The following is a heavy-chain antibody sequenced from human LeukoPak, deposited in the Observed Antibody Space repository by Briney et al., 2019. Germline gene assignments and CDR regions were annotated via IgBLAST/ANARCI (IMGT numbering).Heavy chain of an antibody. V-gene: IGHV3-23*01. J-gene: IGHJ5*02. CDR3: TKKPPKIADGNWFDP. CDR1: GFTFSTYP. Sequence: PGRSLRLSCAASGFTFSTYPITWFRQAPGKGLEWVSAISASGGTTYYADSVKGRFTVSRDNSQNTVFLQMTSLRAEDTAVYYCTKKPPKIADGNWFDPWGQGTLVTVSS. D-gene: IGHD5-24*01. CDR2: ISASGGTT.